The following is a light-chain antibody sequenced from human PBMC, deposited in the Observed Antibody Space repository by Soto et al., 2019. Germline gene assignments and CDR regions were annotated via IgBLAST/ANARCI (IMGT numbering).Light chain of an antibody. CDR2: SAS. CDR1: QSISTY. CDR3: QQNYSPPLS. Sequence: DIQMTQSPSSLSASVGDRVTITCRISQSISTYLSWFQQKPGEAPRLLMYSASSLPSGVPSRFIGSGSGTDFTLTISSLQPEDFATYYCQQNYSPPLSFGGGTKVEV. J-gene: IGKJ4*01. V-gene: IGKV1-39*01.